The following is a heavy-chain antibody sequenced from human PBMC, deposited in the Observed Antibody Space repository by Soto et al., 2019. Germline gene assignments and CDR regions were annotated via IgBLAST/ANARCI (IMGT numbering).Heavy chain of an antibody. J-gene: IGHJ6*02. CDR3: AKASIAAAGYPDYYYGMDV. CDR2: ISGSGGST. D-gene: IGHD6-13*01. CDR1: VFTFSSYA. Sequence: PGWSLRLSCASSVFTFSSYAMSWVRQAPGKGLEWVSAISGSGGSTYYADSVKGRFTISRDNSKNTLYLQMNSLRADDTAVYYCAKASIAAAGYPDYYYGMDVWGQGTTVTVSS. V-gene: IGHV3-23*01.